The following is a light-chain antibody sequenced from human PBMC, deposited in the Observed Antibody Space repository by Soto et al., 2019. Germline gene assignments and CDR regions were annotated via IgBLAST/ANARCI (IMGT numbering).Light chain of an antibody. Sequence: QSALTQPPSASGSPGQSVTISCTRTSSDIGGYNYVSWYQQYPGKAPKLMIYEVSKRPSGVPDRFSGSKSGNTASLTVSGLQTEDEADYYCSSHAAGGVFGGGTKVTVL. CDR2: EVS. V-gene: IGLV2-8*01. CDR3: SSHAAGGV. CDR1: SSDIGGYNY. J-gene: IGLJ3*02.